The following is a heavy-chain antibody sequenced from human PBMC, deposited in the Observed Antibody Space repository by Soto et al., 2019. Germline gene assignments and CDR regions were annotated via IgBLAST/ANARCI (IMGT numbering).Heavy chain of an antibody. CDR3: AKERYSSSWYYYGMDV. V-gene: IGHV3-23*01. CDR2: ISGSGGST. CDR1: GFTFSSYA. D-gene: IGHD6-13*01. Sequence: PGGSLRLSCAASGFTFSSYAMSWVRQAPGKGLEWVSAISGSGGSTYYADSVKGRFTISRDNSKNTLYLQMNSLRAEDTAVYYCAKERYSSSWYYYGMDVWGQGTTVTAP. J-gene: IGHJ6*02.